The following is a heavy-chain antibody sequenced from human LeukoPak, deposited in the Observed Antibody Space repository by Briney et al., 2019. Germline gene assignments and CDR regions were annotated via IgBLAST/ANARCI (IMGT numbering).Heavy chain of an antibody. V-gene: IGHV4-34*01. Sequence: SETLSLTCAVYGGSFSGYYWSWIRQPPGKGLGWIGEINHSGSTNYNPSLKSRVTISVDTSKNQFSLKLSSVTAADTAVYYCARGLRLLWFGELFGGHAFDIWGQGTMVTVSS. CDR2: INHSGST. D-gene: IGHD3-10*01. J-gene: IGHJ3*02. CDR1: GGSFSGYY. CDR3: ARGLRLLWFGELFGGHAFDI.